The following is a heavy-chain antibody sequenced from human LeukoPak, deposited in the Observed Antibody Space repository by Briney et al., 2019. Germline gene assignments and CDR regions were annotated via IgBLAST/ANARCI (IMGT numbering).Heavy chain of an antibody. Sequence: GGSLRLSCAASGFTFSSYSMNWVRQAPGKGLEWVSSISSSSYIYYADSVKGRFTISRDNAKNSLYLQMNSLRAEDTAVYYCARDHTYYYDSSGYYPTNDAFDIWGQGTMVTVSS. CDR2: ISSSSYI. J-gene: IGHJ3*02. CDR3: ARDHTYYYDSSGYYPTNDAFDI. CDR1: GFTFSSYS. D-gene: IGHD3-22*01. V-gene: IGHV3-21*01.